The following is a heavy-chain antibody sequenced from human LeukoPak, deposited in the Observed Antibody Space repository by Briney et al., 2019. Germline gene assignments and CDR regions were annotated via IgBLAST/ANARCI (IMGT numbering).Heavy chain of an antibody. J-gene: IGHJ5*02. Sequence: SETLSLTCTVSGGSISSYYWSWIRQPPGKGLEWIGYIYYSGSTNYNPSLKSRVTTSVDTSKNQFSLKLGSVTAADTAVYYCAREYYGDYKNWFDPWGQGTLVTVSS. D-gene: IGHD4-17*01. CDR2: IYYSGST. V-gene: IGHV4-59*12. CDR3: AREYYGDYKNWFDP. CDR1: GGSISSYY.